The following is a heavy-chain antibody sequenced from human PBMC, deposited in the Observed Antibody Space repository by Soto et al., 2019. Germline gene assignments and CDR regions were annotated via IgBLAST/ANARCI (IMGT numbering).Heavy chain of an antibody. V-gene: IGHV3-23*01. CDR2: ISGSGSTK. CDR3: AKKGLINGHGDDFYYDLDV. CDR1: GFTFSNYA. J-gene: IGHJ6*02. D-gene: IGHD2-21*02. Sequence: EVQLLESGGGLVQPGGSLRLSCAASGFTFSNYAMSWVRQAPGKGLEWVSSISGSGSTKYYPDPVKGRFTISRDNSKTTLYLHMNSLRTEDTAVYYCAKKGLINGHGDDFYYDLDVWGQGTTVTVSS.